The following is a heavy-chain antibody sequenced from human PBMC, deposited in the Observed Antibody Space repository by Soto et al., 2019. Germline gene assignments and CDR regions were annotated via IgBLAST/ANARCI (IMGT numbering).Heavy chain of an antibody. CDR1: GGTFSSYA. CDR2: IIPIFGTA. J-gene: IGHJ5*02. Sequence: GASVKVSCKASGGTFSSYAISWVRQAPGQGLEWMGGIIPIFGTANYAQKFQGRVTITADESTSTAYMELSSLRSEDTAVYYFARNGIAAAGIGWFDPWGQGTLVTVSS. D-gene: IGHD6-13*01. V-gene: IGHV1-69*13. CDR3: ARNGIAAAGIGWFDP.